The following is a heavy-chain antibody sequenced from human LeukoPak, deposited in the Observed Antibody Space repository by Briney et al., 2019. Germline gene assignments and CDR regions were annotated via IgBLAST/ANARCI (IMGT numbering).Heavy chain of an antibody. CDR1: GFTFDDYA. Sequence: PGRSLRLSCVVSGFTFDDYAMNWVRQVPGKGLEWVSGINWNSQSIAYADSVRGRFTISRDNAKNSLYLQMNDLRPEDMALYYCAKGNYYTKTYYCDSWGQGTLVTVSS. CDR3: AKGNYYTKTYYCDS. V-gene: IGHV3-9*03. J-gene: IGHJ4*02. D-gene: IGHD3-3*01. CDR2: INWNSQSI.